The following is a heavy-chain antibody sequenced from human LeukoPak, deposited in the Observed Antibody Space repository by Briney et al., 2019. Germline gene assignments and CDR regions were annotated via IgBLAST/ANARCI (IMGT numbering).Heavy chain of an antibody. Sequence: GGSLRLSCAASGFTFSSYGMHWVRKAPGKGLERVAFIRYDGSNKYYADSVKGRFTISRDNSKNTLYLQMNSLRADDTAVYYCAKVSRITMVRGVFDYWGQGTLVTVSS. J-gene: IGHJ4*02. V-gene: IGHV3-30*02. CDR1: GFTFSSYG. CDR3: AKVSRITMVRGVFDY. CDR2: IRYDGSNK. D-gene: IGHD3-10*01.